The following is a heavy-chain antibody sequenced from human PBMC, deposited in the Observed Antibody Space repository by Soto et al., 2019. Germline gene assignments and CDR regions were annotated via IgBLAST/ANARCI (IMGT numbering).Heavy chain of an antibody. Sequence: GGSLRLSCTASGFPFGNFLMSWFRQAPGKGMEWVSGISGSGTGTYYKDSVKGRFTISRDNSKNTLYLQMNSLRTEDTAVYYCAKVFDHARYWYFDLWGRRTLVTVSS. V-gene: IGHV3-23*01. CDR1: GFPFGNFL. CDR2: ISGSGTGT. J-gene: IGHJ2*01. CDR3: AKVFDHARYWYFDL.